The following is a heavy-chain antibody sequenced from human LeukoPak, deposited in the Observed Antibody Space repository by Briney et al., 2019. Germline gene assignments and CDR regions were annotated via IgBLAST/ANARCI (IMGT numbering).Heavy chain of an antibody. CDR2: INPSGGST. CDR1: GYTFTSYY. Sequence: ASVKVSCKASGYTFTSYYMHWVRQAPGQGLEWMGIINPSGGSTSYAQKFQGRVTMTRDTSTSTVYMELSSLRAEDTAVYYCAKEYLEWLPYFDYWGQGTLVTVSS. V-gene: IGHV1-46*01. D-gene: IGHD3-3*01. J-gene: IGHJ4*02. CDR3: AKEYLEWLPYFDY.